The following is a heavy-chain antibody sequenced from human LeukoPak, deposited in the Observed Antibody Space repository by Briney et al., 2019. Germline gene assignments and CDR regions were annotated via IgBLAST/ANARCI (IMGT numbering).Heavy chain of an antibody. CDR1: GGSIGSSNYY. CDR2: IYSSGST. Sequence: PSETLSLTCTVPGGSIGSSNYYWGWLRQPPGKGLEWFGSIYSSGSTYYNPSLKSRVTMSVDTSKNQFSLNLSSVTAADTGLYYCARHDVVTPYFDSWGQGTLVTVSS. D-gene: IGHD4-23*01. V-gene: IGHV4-39*01. J-gene: IGHJ4*02. CDR3: ARHDVVTPYFDS.